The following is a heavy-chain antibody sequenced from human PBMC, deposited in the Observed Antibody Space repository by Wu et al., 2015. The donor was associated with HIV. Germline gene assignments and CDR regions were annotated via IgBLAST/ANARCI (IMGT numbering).Heavy chain of an antibody. CDR3: ARAASFFYDKHGYYRNWYFDV. CDR2: MNPNSGNT. J-gene: IGHJ2*01. Sequence: QVQLVQSGAEVKKPGASVKVSCKASGYTFTGYYMHWVRQAPGQGLEWVGWMNPNSGNTGYPQKFQGRVTMTRDTSISTAYMELSSLKSEDTAVYYCARAASFFYDKHGYYRNWYFDVWAVAPWSLSP. D-gene: IGHD3-22*01. CDR1: GYTFTGYY. V-gene: IGHV1-8*02.